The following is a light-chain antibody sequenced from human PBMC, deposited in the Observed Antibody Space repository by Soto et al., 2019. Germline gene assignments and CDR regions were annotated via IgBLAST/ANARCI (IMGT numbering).Light chain of an antibody. V-gene: IGKV1-39*01. J-gene: IGKJ1*01. CDR1: QSISNH. CDR2: AAS. CDR3: QQSYSSPPT. Sequence: DIQMTQSPSSLSASVEDRVIITCRASQSISNHLNWYQQKPGKAPKLLIFAASSLQSGVPSWFSGSRSGPDFTLTISSLQPEDFATYYCQQSYSSPPTFGQGTKVDIK.